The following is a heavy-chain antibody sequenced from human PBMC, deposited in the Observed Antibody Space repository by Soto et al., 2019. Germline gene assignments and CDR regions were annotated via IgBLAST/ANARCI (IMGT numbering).Heavy chain of an antibody. CDR1: SGSSSSSNW. V-gene: IGHV4-4*02. D-gene: IGHD4-17*01. CDR3: AIGHGDYVIGWYFPL. Sequence: QVQLQESGPGLVKPSGTLSLTCSVSSGSSSSSNWWSWVRQPPGKGLGWIGEIYHSGSTNYNPSLESRVTISVDKSKNQVSLKLSSVTAADTAVYDCAIGHGDYVIGWYFPLWVRGTLVTVSS. CDR2: IYHSGST. J-gene: IGHJ2*01.